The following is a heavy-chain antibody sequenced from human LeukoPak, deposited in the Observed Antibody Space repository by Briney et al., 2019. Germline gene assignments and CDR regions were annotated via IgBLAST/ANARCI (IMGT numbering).Heavy chain of an antibody. Sequence: GASVKVSCKASGYTFTSYGISWVRQAPGQGLEWMGWISAYNGNTNYARKLQGRVTMTTDTSTSTAYMELRSLRSDDTAVYYCAVNYCSSTSCYPNWFDPWGQGTLVTVSS. J-gene: IGHJ5*02. CDR2: ISAYNGNT. V-gene: IGHV1-18*01. D-gene: IGHD2-2*01. CDR1: GYTFTSYG. CDR3: AVNYCSSTSCYPNWFDP.